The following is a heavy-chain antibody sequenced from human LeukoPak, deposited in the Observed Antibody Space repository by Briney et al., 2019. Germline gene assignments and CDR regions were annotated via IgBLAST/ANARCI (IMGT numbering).Heavy chain of an antibody. CDR3: ARDVSHFDY. CDR2: IYSVGAT. CDR1: GFTVSSNY. Sequence: GGSLRLSCSASGFTVSSNYMSWVRQAPGKGLEWVSVIYSVGATYYADSVKGRFTISRDNSKNTLYLQMNSLRAEDTAIYYCARDVSHFDYWGQGTLVTVSS. J-gene: IGHJ4*02. D-gene: IGHD5/OR15-5a*01. V-gene: IGHV3-66*01.